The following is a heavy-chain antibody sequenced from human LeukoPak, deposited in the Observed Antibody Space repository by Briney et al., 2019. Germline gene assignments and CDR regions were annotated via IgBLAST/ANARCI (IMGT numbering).Heavy chain of an antibody. J-gene: IGHJ4*02. D-gene: IGHD3-22*01. Sequence: SETLSLTCTVSGGSISSGGYYWSWIRQHPGKGLEWIGYIYYSGSTYYNPSLKSRVTISVDTSKNQFSLKLSSVTAADTAVYYCAREHYDNSGYQYYFDYWGQGTLVTVSS. V-gene: IGHV4-31*03. CDR3: AREHYDNSGYQYYFDY. CDR2: IYYSGST. CDR1: GGSISSGGYY.